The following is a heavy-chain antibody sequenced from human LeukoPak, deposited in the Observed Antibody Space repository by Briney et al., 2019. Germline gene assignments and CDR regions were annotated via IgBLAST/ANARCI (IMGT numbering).Heavy chain of an antibody. CDR1: GFTFSSYY. CDR3: ARISYNSSGYYDY. CDR2: IDSDGNIT. V-gene: IGHV3-74*01. D-gene: IGHD3-22*01. J-gene: IGHJ4*02. Sequence: GGSLRLSCAASGFTFSSYYIHWVRQAPGKGLVWVSRIDSDGNITTYADSVKGRFTISRDNAKNTLYLQMNSLRAGDTAVYYCARISYNSSGYYDYWGQGTLVTVSS.